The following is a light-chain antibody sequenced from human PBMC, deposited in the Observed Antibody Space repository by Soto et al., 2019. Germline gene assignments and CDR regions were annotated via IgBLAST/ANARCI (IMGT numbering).Light chain of an antibody. CDR2: GAS. Sequence: DIQLTQSPFFLSASVGDRVTITCRASQGIRSYLAWYQQRPGKAPELLIYGASTLRTGVASRFSGSGSGTEFSLTIRSLQPEDFATDFCQQLNIFPPLFTFGPGTKVDIK. V-gene: IGKV1-9*01. CDR3: QQLNIFPPLFT. CDR1: QGIRSY. J-gene: IGKJ3*01.